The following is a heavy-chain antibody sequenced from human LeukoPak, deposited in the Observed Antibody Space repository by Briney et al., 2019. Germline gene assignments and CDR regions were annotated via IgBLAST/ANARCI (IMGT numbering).Heavy chain of an antibody. J-gene: IGHJ3*02. CDR2: IRSKAYGGTT. CDR1: GFTVSSNY. D-gene: IGHD3-22*01. Sequence: GGSLRLSCAASGFTVSSNYMSWVRQAPGKGLEWVGFIRSKAYGGTTKNAASVKGRFTISRDDSSSIAYLQMNSLKTEDTAVYYCTRRYNYDSSGYYYVRDAFDIWGQGTMVTVSS. V-gene: IGHV3-49*04. CDR3: TRRYNYDSSGYYYVRDAFDI.